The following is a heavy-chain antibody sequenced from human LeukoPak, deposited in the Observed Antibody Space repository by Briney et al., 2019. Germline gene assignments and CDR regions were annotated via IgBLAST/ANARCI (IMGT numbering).Heavy chain of an antibody. CDR1: GGSISSYY. CDR2: IYYSGST. CDR3: ARAIEGYCSGGSCYYYYGMDV. J-gene: IGHJ6*02. Sequence: PSETLSLTCTVSGGSISSYYWSWIRQPPGKGLEWIGYIYYSGSTNYNPSFKSRVTISVDTSKNQFSLKLSSVTAADTAVYYCARAIEGYCSGGSCYYYYGMDVWGQGTTVTVSS. V-gene: IGHV4-59*01. D-gene: IGHD2-15*01.